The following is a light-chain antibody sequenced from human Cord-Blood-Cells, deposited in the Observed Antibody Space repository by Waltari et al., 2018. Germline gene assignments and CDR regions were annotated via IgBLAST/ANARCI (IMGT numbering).Light chain of an antibody. CDR1: NLGSKS. V-gene: IGLV3-21*04. Sequence: SSVLTQPPSVSVAPGKTARITRGGNNLGSKSVHWYQQKPGQAPVLVIYYDSDRPSGIPERFSGSNSGNTATLTISRVEAGDEADYYCQVWDSSSDHYVVFGGGTKLTVL. CDR3: QVWDSSSDHYVV. J-gene: IGLJ2*01. CDR2: YDS.